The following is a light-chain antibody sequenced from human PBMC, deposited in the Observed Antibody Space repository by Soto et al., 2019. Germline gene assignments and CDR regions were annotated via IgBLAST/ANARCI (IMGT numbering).Light chain of an antibody. CDR3: QQSNNYPWT. V-gene: IGKV1-5*03. J-gene: IGKJ1*01. CDR1: QYIHNY. Sequence: GARVTITCRASQYIHNYVAWYQQKPGEAPKLLIYEAANLESGVPSRFSGSGTGTEFTLTISSLQPDDFATYYCQQSNNYPWTFGQGTRVEI. CDR2: EAA.